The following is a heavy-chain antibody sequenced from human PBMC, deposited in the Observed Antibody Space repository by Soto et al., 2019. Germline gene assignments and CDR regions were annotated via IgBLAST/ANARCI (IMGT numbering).Heavy chain of an antibody. J-gene: IGHJ4*02. CDR1: GGSISSGGYS. V-gene: IGHV4-30-2*01. Sequence: QLQLQESGSGLVKPSQTLSLTCAVSGGSISSGGYSWSWIRQPPGKGLEWIGYIYHSGSNYYNPSLKRRVTISVYMSKNQFSLKLSSVTAADTAVYYCARGQVVAAQHWGQGTLVTVSS. CDR3: ARGQVVAAQH. CDR2: IYHSGSN. D-gene: IGHD2-15*01.